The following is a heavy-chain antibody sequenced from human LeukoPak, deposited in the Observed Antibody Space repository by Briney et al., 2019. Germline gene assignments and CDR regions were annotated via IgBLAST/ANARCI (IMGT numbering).Heavy chain of an antibody. CDR3: ASLTTYTIWFDP. D-gene: IGHD4-11*01. CDR1: GFTFSSYE. CDR2: ISSSGSTR. Sequence: GGSLRLSCAASGFTFSSYEMNWVRQAPGKGLEWVSYISSSGSTRYYADSVKGRFTISRDNAKNSVYLQMNSLRAEDTAVYYCASLTTYTIWFDPWGQGTLVTVSS. V-gene: IGHV3-48*03. J-gene: IGHJ5*02.